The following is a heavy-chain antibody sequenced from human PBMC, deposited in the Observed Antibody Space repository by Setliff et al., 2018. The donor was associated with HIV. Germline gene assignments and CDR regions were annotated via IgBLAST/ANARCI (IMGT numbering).Heavy chain of an antibody. CDR1: GGSIGSGSHY. J-gene: IGHJ4*02. Sequence: SETLSLTCTVSGGSIGSGSHYWSWIRQPAGKGLEWIGHIYTTGSTNYNPSLKSRVTISADTSNNQFSLNLSSVTAADTAVYFCARLAGQRTIAAADYFFDFWGQGALVTVSS. CDR2: IYTTGST. CDR3: ARLAGQRTIAAADYFFDF. D-gene: IGHD6-13*01. V-gene: IGHV4-61*09.